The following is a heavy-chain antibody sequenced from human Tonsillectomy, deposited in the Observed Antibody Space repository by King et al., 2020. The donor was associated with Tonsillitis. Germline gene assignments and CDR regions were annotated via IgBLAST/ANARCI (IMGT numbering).Heavy chain of an antibody. D-gene: IGHD6-13*01. CDR2: ISYDGGNK. V-gene: IGHV3-30*04. J-gene: IGHJ5*02. CDR1: GFTFSSYA. Sequence: QLVESGGGVVQPGRSLRLSCAASGFTFSSYAIHWVRQAPDKGLEWVAVISYDGGNKYYADSVKGRFTISRDNSKNTLYLQMNSLRAEDTAMYYCARDFGKIAIAAVAWGQGTRVTVSS. CDR3: ARDFGKIAIAAVA.